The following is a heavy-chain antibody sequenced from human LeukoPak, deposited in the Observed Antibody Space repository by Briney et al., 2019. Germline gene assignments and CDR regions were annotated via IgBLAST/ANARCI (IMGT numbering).Heavy chain of an antibody. Sequence: SATLSLPSTVSGGSISSGDYYWSWIRPPPGKGLEWIGYIYYSGSTYYNPSLKSRVTISVDTSKNQFSLKLTSVTAADTAVSYCARADPLVIAQPPYFQHWGQGTLVTVSS. CDR2: IYYSGST. V-gene: IGHV4-30-4*08. D-gene: IGHD2-21*01. J-gene: IGHJ1*01. CDR3: ARADPLVIAQPPYFQH. CDR1: GGSISSGDYY.